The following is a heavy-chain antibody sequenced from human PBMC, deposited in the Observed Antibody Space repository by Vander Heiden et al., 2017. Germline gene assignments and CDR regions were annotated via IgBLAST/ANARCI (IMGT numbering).Heavy chain of an antibody. CDR3: AKDMRAVYYYGMDV. J-gene: IGHJ6*02. CDR2: ISWNGDSI. Sequence: EAQLVESGGNLAQPGRSLRLSCAASGFKLDDRARDWVRQRRGKGLEWVAGISWNGDSIGYADSVKGRFIISRDNAKNSVYLQMNSLGPEDTALYYCAKDMRAVYYYGMDVWGQGIPVTVSS. V-gene: IGHV3-9*01. CDR1: GFKLDDRA.